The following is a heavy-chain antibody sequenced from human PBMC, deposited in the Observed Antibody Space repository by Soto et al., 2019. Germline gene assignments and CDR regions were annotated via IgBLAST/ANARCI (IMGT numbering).Heavy chain of an antibody. J-gene: IGHJ4*02. CDR3: TRLISAAQDY. Sequence: EVLLVESGGGVVQPGGSLKLSCVASGFVFKDSSIHWVRQASGKGLEWVGRIRDRAYNYETAYTASVKGRFTISIDDSTNTAYLQMNSLRTEDTAIYYRTRLISAAQDYWGQGTLVTVSS. CDR1: GFVFKDSS. D-gene: IGHD3-22*01. V-gene: IGHV3-73*01. CDR2: IRDRAYNYET.